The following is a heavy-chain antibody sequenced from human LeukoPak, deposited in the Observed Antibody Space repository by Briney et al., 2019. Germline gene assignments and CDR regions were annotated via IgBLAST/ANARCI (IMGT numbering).Heavy chain of an antibody. V-gene: IGHV4-4*07. CDR1: GGSISSCY. CDR3: ARVGIRGVTIFDY. D-gene: IGHD3-10*01. CDR2: IYTSGST. J-gene: IGHJ4*02. Sequence: SETLSLTCTVSGGSISSCYWSWIRQPAGKGLEWIGRIYTSGSTNYNPSLKSRVTMSVDTSKNQFSLKLSSVTAADTAVYYCARVGIRGVTIFDYWGQGTLVTVSS.